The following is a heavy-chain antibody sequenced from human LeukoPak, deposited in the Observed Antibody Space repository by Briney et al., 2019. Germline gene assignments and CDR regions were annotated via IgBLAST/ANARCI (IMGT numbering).Heavy chain of an antibody. CDR3: ARAAGYYDSSGYYYSRGNYYYYYYYMDV. J-gene: IGHJ6*03. D-gene: IGHD3-22*01. Sequence: ASVKVSCKASGYTFTSYGISWVRQAPGQGLEWMGWISAYNGNTNYAQKFQGRVTITADKSTSTAYMELSSLRSVDTAVYYCARAAGYYDSSGYYYSRGNYYYYYYYMDVWGKGTTVTVSS. CDR1: GYTFTSYG. CDR2: ISAYNGNT. V-gene: IGHV1-18*01.